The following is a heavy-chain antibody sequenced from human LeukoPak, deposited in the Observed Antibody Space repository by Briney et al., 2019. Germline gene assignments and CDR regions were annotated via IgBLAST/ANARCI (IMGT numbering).Heavy chain of an antibody. CDR2: INHSGST. Sequence: SETLSLTCAVNGGSFSGYYWSWIRQPPGKGLEWIGEINHSGSTNYNPSLKSRVTISVNTSKNQFSLKLSSVTAADTAVYYCARGRTILRAFDIWGQGTMVTVSS. CDR1: GGSFSGYY. D-gene: IGHD3-9*01. V-gene: IGHV4-34*01. J-gene: IGHJ3*02. CDR3: ARGRTILRAFDI.